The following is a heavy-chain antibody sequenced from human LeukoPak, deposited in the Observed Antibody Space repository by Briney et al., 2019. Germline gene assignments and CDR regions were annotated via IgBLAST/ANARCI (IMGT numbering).Heavy chain of an antibody. Sequence: GGSLRLSCAASGFTVNSNYMSWVRQAPGRGLEWVSVISGNSDNTHYADSVKGRFTISRDNSKNTLYLQMNSLRAEDTAVYYCANALRYFDWLFDYWGQGTLVTVSS. CDR2: ISGNSDNT. V-gene: IGHV3-66*02. CDR3: ANALRYFDWLFDY. CDR1: GFTVNSNY. J-gene: IGHJ4*02. D-gene: IGHD3-9*01.